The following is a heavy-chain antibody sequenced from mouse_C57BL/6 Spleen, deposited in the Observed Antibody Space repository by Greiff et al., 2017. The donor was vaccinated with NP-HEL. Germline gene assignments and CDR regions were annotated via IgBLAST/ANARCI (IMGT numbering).Heavy chain of an antibody. CDR1: GYAFSSYW. J-gene: IGHJ4*01. CDR2: IYPGDGDT. CDR3: ARRGWLLNYAMDY. Sequence: QVQLQQSGAELVKPGASVKISCKASGYAFSSYWMNWVKQRPGKGLEWIGQIYPGDGDTNYNGKFKGKATLTADKSSSTAYMQLSSLTSEDSAVYFCARRGWLLNYAMDYWGQGTSVTVSS. D-gene: IGHD2-3*01. V-gene: IGHV1-80*01.